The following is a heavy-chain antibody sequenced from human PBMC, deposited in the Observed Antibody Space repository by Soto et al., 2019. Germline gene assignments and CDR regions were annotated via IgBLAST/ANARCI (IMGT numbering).Heavy chain of an antibody. Sequence: SETLSLTCAVYGGSFSGYYWSWIRQPPGKGLEWIGEINHSGSTNYNPSLKSRVTISVDTSKNQFSLKLSSVTAADTAVYYCARGDRLGYCSGGSCYRRHYYCGMDVWGQGTTVTVSS. CDR1: GGSFSGYY. V-gene: IGHV4-34*01. D-gene: IGHD2-15*01. CDR2: INHSGST. CDR3: ARGDRLGYCSGGSCYRRHYYCGMDV. J-gene: IGHJ6*02.